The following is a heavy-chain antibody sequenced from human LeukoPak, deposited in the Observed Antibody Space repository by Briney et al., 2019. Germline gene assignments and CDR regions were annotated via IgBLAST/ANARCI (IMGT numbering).Heavy chain of an antibody. CDR3: ARDEYRGMVYAILYDY. CDR2: INPNSGGT. Sequence: ASVKVSCKASGYTFTGYYMHWVRQAPGQGLEWMGWINPNSGGTNYAQKFQGRVTMTRDTSISTAYMELSRLRSDDTAVYYCARDEYRGMVYAILYDYWGQGTLVTVSS. D-gene: IGHD2-8*01. V-gene: IGHV1-2*02. J-gene: IGHJ4*02. CDR1: GYTFTGYY.